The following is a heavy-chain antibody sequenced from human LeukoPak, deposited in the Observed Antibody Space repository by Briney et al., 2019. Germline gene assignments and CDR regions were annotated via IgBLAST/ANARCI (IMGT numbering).Heavy chain of an antibody. CDR3: ASGYYFSLDY. V-gene: IGHV4-39*07. D-gene: IGHD3-22*01. Sequence: PSETLSLTCTVSGGSISSRSYYWGWIRQPPGKGLEWIGNIYYSGSTNYNPSLKSRVTISVDTSKNQFSLKLSSVTAADTAVYYCASGYYFSLDYWGQGTLVTASS. CDR1: GGSISSRSYY. CDR2: IYYSGST. J-gene: IGHJ4*02.